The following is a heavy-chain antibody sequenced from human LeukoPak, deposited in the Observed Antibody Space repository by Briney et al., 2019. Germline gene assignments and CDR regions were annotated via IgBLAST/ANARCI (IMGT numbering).Heavy chain of an antibody. CDR1: GGTFSSYA. CDR3: ARGPGYYDSSGPFRAHYFDY. V-gene: IGHV1-69*13. D-gene: IGHD3-22*01. J-gene: IGHJ4*02. CDR2: IIPIFGTA. Sequence: ASVKVSCKASGGTFSSYAVSWVRQAPGQGLEWMGGIIPIFGTANYAQKFQGRVTITADESTSTAYMELSSLRSEDTAVYYCARGPGYYDSSGPFRAHYFDYWGQGTLVTVSS.